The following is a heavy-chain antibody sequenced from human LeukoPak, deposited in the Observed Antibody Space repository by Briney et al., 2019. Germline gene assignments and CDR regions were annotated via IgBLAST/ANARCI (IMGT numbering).Heavy chain of an antibody. CDR2: IRSKAYGGTT. J-gene: IGHJ6*03. D-gene: IGHD1-7*01. Sequence: GGSLRLSCTASGFTFGDYAMSWVRQAPGKGLEWVGFIRSKAYGGTTQYAASVKGRFTISRDDSRSIAYLQMNSLKTEDTAVYYCTRSGGNSWGYYYMDVWGKGTTVTASS. CDR3: TRSGGNSWGYYYMDV. CDR1: GFTFGDYA. V-gene: IGHV3-49*04.